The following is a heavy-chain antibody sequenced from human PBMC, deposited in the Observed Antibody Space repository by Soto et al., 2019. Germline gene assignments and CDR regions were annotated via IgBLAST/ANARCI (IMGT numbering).Heavy chain of an antibody. V-gene: IGHV3-30*03. J-gene: IGHJ4*02. CDR1: GFTVSTYG. Sequence: QVQLVESGGGVVQPGRSLRLSCACSGFTVSTYGMHWVRQAPGKGLEWVAVISRDGGTKFYADSVKGRFTISRDNSRNTLFLEMNSLRGDDMAVYYCTGEVASGYWGQGTLVTVSS. D-gene: IGHD2-8*02. CDR2: ISRDGGTK. CDR3: TGEVASGY.